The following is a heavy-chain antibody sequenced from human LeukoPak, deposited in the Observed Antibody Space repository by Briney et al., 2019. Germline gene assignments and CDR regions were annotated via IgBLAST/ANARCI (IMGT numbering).Heavy chain of an antibody. Sequence: PGGSLRLSCAASGFIFNTFWMNWVRLTPGKGLEWVAKINQDGSDMYYVDSVKGRFFVSRDNARNLVYLQMNSLRVDDTAVYYCARDFPGTGRGTFDFWGQGTIIIVSS. V-gene: IGHV3-7*03. CDR3: ARDFPGTGRGTFDF. D-gene: IGHD3-10*01. CDR1: GFIFNTFW. CDR2: INQDGSDM. J-gene: IGHJ3*01.